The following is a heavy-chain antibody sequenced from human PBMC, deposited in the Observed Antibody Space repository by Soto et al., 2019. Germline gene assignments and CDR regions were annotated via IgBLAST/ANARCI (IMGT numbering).Heavy chain of an antibody. Sequence: SETLSLTCTVSGGAIISSSYYLFCIRQPPGKGLEWIGSIYYSGSTYYNPSLKSRVTISVDTSKNQFSLKLSSVTAADTAVYYCARLNRSSYWFDPWGQGTLVTVSS. D-gene: IGHD6-13*01. V-gene: IGHV4-39*01. CDR1: GGAIISSSYY. CDR2: IYYSGST. J-gene: IGHJ5*02. CDR3: ARLNRSSYWFDP.